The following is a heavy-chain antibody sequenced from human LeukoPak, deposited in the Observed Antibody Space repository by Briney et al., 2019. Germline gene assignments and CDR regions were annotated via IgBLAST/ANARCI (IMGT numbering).Heavy chain of an antibody. Sequence: PSETLSLTCVVYGVSFSGYYWSWIRQPPGKGLEWIGEINHSGSTNYNPSLKSRVTISVDTSKNQFSLKLSSVTAADTAVYYCARARGNMVRGNWFDPWGQGTLVTVSS. D-gene: IGHD3-10*01. CDR2: INHSGST. V-gene: IGHV4-34*01. J-gene: IGHJ5*02. CDR1: GVSFSGYY. CDR3: ARARGNMVRGNWFDP.